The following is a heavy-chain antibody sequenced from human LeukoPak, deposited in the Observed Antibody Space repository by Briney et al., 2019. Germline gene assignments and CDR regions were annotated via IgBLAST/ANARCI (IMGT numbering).Heavy chain of an antibody. D-gene: IGHD7-27*01. CDR2: INHSGST. CDR1: GGSFSGYY. V-gene: IGHV4-34*01. J-gene: IGHJ4*02. CDR3: ARHQTGXXSXXXWDXAGLFDY. Sequence: SETLSLTCAVYGGSFSGYYWSWIRQPPGKGLEWIGEINHSGSTNYNPSLKSRVTISVDTSKNQFSLKLSSVTAADTAVYYCARHQTGXXSXXXWDXAGLFDYWGQGTLVTX.